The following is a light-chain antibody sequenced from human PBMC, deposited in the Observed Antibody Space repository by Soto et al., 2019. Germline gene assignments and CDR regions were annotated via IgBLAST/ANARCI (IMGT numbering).Light chain of an antibody. V-gene: IGLV1-40*01. CDR2: GNN. J-gene: IGLJ2*01. CDR3: QSYDSSLSGCVV. CDR1: SSNIGAGYD. Sequence: QSVLTQPPSVSGAPGQRVTISCTGSSSNIGAGYDVQWYQQLPGAAPKLLIYGNNNRPSGVPDRFSGSKSGTSASLAITGLQAEDEADYYCQSYDSSLSGCVVFGGGTKLTVL.